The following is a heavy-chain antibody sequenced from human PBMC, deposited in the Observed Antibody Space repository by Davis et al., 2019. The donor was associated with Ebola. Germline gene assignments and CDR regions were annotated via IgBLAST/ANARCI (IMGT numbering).Heavy chain of an antibody. CDR1: GYTYSNYG. V-gene: IGHV1-18*01. Sequence: AASVKVSCKASGYTYSNYGISWVRQAPGQGLEWMGWISAYNGNTNYAQKLQGRVTMTTDTSTSTAYMELRSLRSDDTAVYYCARDGSRGVATPIYHWGQGTLVTVSS. CDR3: ARDGSRGVATPIYH. CDR2: ISAYNGNT. J-gene: IGHJ5*02. D-gene: IGHD5-12*01.